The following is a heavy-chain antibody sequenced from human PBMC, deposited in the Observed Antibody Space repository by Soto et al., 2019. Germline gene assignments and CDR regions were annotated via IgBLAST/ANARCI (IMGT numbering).Heavy chain of an antibody. V-gene: IGHV3-30*03. Sequence: QVQLVESGGGVVQPGTSLRLSCAASGFIFSNFAMHWVRQAPGKGLEWLAVISYDGADIYYADAARGRFTISRDNADKTVYLQLDSLSPEDTGLYFCARDPYGGYIFDSWGQGTLVTLSS. CDR2: ISYDGADI. CDR3: ARDPYGGYIFDS. CDR1: GFIFSNFA. J-gene: IGHJ4*02. D-gene: IGHD5-12*01.